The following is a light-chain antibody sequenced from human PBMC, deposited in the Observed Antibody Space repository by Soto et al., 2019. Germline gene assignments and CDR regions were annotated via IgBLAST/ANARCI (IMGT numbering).Light chain of an antibody. CDR1: QSVSRY. Sequence: EIVLTQSPATLSLSPGERATLSCRASQSVSRYLAWYQQKPGQAPRLLIYDASNRATGIPARFTGSGSGTHFTLTISSLEPEDFAVYYCQQRRDWPTFGQGTRLEIK. CDR3: QQRRDWPT. CDR2: DAS. V-gene: IGKV3-11*01. J-gene: IGKJ5*01.